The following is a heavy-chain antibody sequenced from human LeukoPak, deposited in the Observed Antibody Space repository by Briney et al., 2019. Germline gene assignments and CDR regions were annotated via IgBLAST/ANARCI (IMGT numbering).Heavy chain of an antibody. V-gene: IGHV3-73*01. D-gene: IGHD6-19*01. Sequence: GGSLRLSCAASGFTFSGSAMHWVRQASGKGLEWVGRIRSKANSYATAYAASVKGRFTISRDDSKNTAYLQMNSLKTEDTAVYYCTTGIAVAAGWFGPWGQGTLVTVSS. CDR1: GFTFSGSA. CDR3: TTGIAVAAGWFGP. J-gene: IGHJ5*02. CDR2: IRSKANSYAT.